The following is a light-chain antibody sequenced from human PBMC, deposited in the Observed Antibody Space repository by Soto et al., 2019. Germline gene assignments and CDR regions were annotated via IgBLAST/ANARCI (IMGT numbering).Light chain of an antibody. CDR1: QSVSSSY. J-gene: IGKJ4*02. CDR3: QQYGSSTGRLT. CDR2: GAS. Sequence: EIVLTQSPGTLSLSPGERATLSCRASQSVSSSYLAWYQQKPGQAPRLLIYGASSRATGIPDRFSGSGSGTDFTLTISRLEPEDFAVYYCQQYGSSTGRLTFGGGTKVDIK. V-gene: IGKV3-20*01.